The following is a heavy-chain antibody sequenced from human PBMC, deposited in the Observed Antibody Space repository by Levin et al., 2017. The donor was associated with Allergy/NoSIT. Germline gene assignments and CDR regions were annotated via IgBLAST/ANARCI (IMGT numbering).Heavy chain of an antibody. V-gene: IGHV3-23*01. Sequence: GGSRLSCAASGFTFSSHAMTWVRQAPGKGLDWVSVISTSGGSTYYADSVKGRFTISRDNSKNTLYLQMNSLRVEDTAVYYCAKRSCGGDCKDAFDIWGQGTVVTVSS. D-gene: IGHD2-21*02. J-gene: IGHJ3*02. CDR2: ISTSGGST. CDR3: AKRSCGGDCKDAFDI. CDR1: GFTFSSHA.